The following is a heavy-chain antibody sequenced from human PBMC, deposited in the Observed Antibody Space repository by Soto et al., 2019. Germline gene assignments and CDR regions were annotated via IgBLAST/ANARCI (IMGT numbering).Heavy chain of an antibody. CDR1: GFTFSSYG. CDR3: ARDGDVNTVFGKDY. CDR2: IWHDGGNK. J-gene: IGHJ4*02. D-gene: IGHD3-3*01. V-gene: IGHV3-33*01. Sequence: QVQLVESGGGVVQPGRSLRLSCAASGFTFSSYGMHWVRQAPGKGLEWVAFIWHDGGNKFYAESVKGRLTISRYNSKNTLYLQMTSLSAEDTAMYYCARDGDVNTVFGKDYWGQGTLVTVSS.